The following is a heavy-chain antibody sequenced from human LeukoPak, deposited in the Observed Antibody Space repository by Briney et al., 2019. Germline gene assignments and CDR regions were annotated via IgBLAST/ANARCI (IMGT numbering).Heavy chain of an antibody. CDR2: IKQDGSEK. CDR3: ARWTREYYDSSGYNY. D-gene: IGHD3-22*01. CDR1: RFTFDDYA. V-gene: IGHV3-7*01. Sequence: SGGSLRLSCAASRFTFDDYAMSWVRQAPGKGLEWVANIKQDGSEKSYVDSVKGRFTISRDNAKNSLYLQMNSLRVEDTAVYYCARWTREYYDSSGYNYWGQGTLVTVSA. J-gene: IGHJ4*02.